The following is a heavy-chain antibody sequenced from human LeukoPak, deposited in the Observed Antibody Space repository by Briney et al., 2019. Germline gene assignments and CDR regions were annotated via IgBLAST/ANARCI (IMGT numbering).Heavy chain of an antibody. D-gene: IGHD6-19*01. J-gene: IGHJ5*02. Sequence: SETLSLTCAVYGGSFSGYYWSWIRQPPGKGLEWIGEINHSGSTNYNPSLKSRVTISVDTSKNQFSLKLSSVTAADTAVYYCAREGYSGWCDNWFDPWGQGTLVTVSS. V-gene: IGHV4-34*01. CDR2: INHSGST. CDR1: GGSFSGYY. CDR3: AREGYSGWCDNWFDP.